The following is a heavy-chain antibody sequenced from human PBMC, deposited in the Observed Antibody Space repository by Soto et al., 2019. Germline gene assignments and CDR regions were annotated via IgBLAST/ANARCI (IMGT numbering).Heavy chain of an antibody. J-gene: IGHJ6*03. CDR1: GFTFRNYA. CDR3: VNGEIEVRGVHKGPAYYYYMDV. Sequence: GGSLRLSCIASGFTFRNYAMSWVRQAPGKGQEWVSGISDSGSRTYYADSVRGRFTISRDNSKNTLFLQMSSLRVEDTAVYYCVNGEIEVRGVHKGPAYYYYMDVWGEGTTVTVSS. CDR2: ISDSGSRT. V-gene: IGHV3-23*01. D-gene: IGHD3-10*01.